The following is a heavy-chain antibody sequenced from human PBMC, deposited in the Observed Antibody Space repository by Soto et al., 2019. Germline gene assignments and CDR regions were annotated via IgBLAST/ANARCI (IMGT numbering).Heavy chain of an antibody. V-gene: IGHV3-33*08. D-gene: IGHD5-12*01. CDR3: ARDGPGVATREIVDGPYYYYGMDV. Sequence: GGSLRLSCTASAVTFSTYSMDGVRKAPGKGLAWVAVVWYDGTNKYYADSVKGRFTISRDNSKNTLYLQMNSLRAEDTAVYYCARDGPGVATREIVDGPYYYYGMDVWGQGTTVTVSS. CDR2: VWYDGTNK. CDR1: AVTFSTYS. J-gene: IGHJ6*02.